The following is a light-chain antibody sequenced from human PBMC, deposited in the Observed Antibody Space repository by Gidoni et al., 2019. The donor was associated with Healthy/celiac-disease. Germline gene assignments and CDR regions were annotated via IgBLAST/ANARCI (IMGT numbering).Light chain of an antibody. CDR1: SSDVGGYNY. V-gene: IGLV2-14*01. CDR2: DVS. Sequence: QSALTQPASVSGSPGQSIIISCPGSSSDVGGYNYVSWYPQHPGKAPKLMMYDVSNRPSGVSNRFSCSKSGNTASLTISGLQAEDEAYYYCSSYTSSSTVVFGGGTKLTVL. CDR3: SSYTSSSTVV. J-gene: IGLJ2*01.